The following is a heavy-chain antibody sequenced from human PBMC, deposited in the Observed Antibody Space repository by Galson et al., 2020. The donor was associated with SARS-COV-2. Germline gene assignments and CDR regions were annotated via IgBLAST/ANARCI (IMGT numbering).Heavy chain of an antibody. D-gene: IGHD2-21*02. CDR3: ASEENFFLVVTAKRMCYFDD. J-gene: IGHJ4*02. CDR1: GGSFSGYY. V-gene: IGHV4-34*01. CDR2: INSSGST. Sequence: SETLSLTCAVYGGSFSGYYWSWIRQPPGKGLEWIGEINSSGSTNYNPSLKSRVTISVDTSKNHFALKLSSVTAADTAVYYCASEENFFLVVTAKRMCYFDDWGRGTLATVSS.